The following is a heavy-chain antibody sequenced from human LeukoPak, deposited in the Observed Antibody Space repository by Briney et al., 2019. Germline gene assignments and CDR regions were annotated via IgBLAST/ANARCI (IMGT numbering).Heavy chain of an antibody. Sequence: PGGSLRPSCAASGFTFNNYAMNWVRQAPGEGLEWVSVISGSGGTTYYADSVKGRFTISRDNSKNTLYLQMNSLRAEDTAVYYCAKVGPRDGYREYYFDYWGQGTLVTVSS. CDR1: GFTFNNYA. D-gene: IGHD5-24*01. J-gene: IGHJ4*02. CDR3: AKVGPRDGYREYYFDY. CDR2: ISGSGGTT. V-gene: IGHV3-23*01.